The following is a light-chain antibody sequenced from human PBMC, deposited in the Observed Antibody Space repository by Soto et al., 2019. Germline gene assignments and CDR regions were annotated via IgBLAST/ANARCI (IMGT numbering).Light chain of an antibody. CDR2: EGS. J-gene: IGLJ2*01. CDR1: SSDVGSYNL. Sequence: QSVLTQPASVSGSPGQSITISCTGTSSDVGSYNLVSWYQQHPGKAPKLMIYEGSKRPSGLSNRFSGSTSGNTASLTISGLQAKDEADYYCCSYAGSSTFHVVFGGGTKLTVL. V-gene: IGLV2-23*03. CDR3: CSYAGSSTFHVV.